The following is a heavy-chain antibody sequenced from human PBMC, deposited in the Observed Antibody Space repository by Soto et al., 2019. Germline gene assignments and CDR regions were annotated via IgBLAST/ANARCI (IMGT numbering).Heavy chain of an antibody. CDR2: ISSSSSTI. D-gene: IGHD5-12*01. CDR3: ARGPPGWLQPLDY. Sequence: GGSLRLSCAASGFTFRSYSMNWVRQAPGKGLEWVSYISSSSSTIYYADSVKGRFTISRDNAKNSLYLQMNSLRAEDTAVYYCARGPPGWLQPLDYWGQGTLVTVSS. CDR1: GFTFRSYS. J-gene: IGHJ4*02. V-gene: IGHV3-48*04.